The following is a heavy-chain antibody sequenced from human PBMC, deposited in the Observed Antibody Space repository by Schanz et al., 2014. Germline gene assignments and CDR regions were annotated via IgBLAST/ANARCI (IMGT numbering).Heavy chain of an antibody. CDR3: ARVPEPGWFDP. V-gene: IGHV4-31*03. D-gene: IGHD3-10*01. Sequence: QVRLQESGPGLVKPSQTLSLTCTVSGTSITSGAYFWTWLRQRPGKGLEWIGFIYYRGNTYYNPSLKSRVSISLDPSKTQFFLNLNSLTAADTAVYYCARVPEPGWFDPWRPGTMVTVSS. CDR1: GTSITSGAYF. J-gene: IGHJ3*01. CDR2: IYYRGNT.